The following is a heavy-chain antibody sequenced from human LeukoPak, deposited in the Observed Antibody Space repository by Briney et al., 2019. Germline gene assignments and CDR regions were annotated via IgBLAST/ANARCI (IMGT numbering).Heavy chain of an antibody. CDR2: IYYSGST. J-gene: IGHJ4*02. D-gene: IGHD1-26*01. V-gene: IGHV4-59*08. CDR1: GGSISSYY. Sequence: SETLSLTCAVSGGSISSYYWSWIRQPPGKGLEWIGYIYYSGSTNYNPSLKSRVTISVDTSKNQFSLKLSSVTAADTAVYYCARDSGVGARYFDYWGQGTLVTVSS. CDR3: ARDSGVGARYFDY.